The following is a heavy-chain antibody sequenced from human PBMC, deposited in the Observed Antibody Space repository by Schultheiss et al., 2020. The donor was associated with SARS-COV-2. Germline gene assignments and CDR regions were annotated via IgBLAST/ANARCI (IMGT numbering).Heavy chain of an antibody. D-gene: IGHD2-8*01. CDR1: GFTFSSYG. CDR2: IWYDGSNK. J-gene: IGHJ4*02. CDR3: ARDSLIVLMVYAPFDY. Sequence: GESLKISCAASGFTFSSYGMHWVRQAPGKGLEWVAVIWYDGSNKYYADSVKGRFTISRDNSKNTLYLQMNSLRAEDTAVYYCARDSLIVLMVYAPFDYWGQGTLVTVSS. V-gene: IGHV3-33*01.